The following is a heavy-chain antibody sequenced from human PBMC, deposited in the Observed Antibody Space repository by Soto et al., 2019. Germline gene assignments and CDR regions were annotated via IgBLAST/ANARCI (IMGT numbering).Heavy chain of an antibody. Sequence: XGTLSLTCAVYGAPFSGYYWTWIRQPAGKGLEWIGEINHTGSTKYNPSLKSRVTISLDTSKNQFSLSLRSVTAADTAVYYCARGREIFGAVTPFEYWGQGTQVTVSS. CDR2: INHTGST. CDR3: ARGREIFGAVTPFEY. D-gene: IGHD3-3*01. V-gene: IGHV4-34*01. CDR1: GAPFSGYY. J-gene: IGHJ4*02.